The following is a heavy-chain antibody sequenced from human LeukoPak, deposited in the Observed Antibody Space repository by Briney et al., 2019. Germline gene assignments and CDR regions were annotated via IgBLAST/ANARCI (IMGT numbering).Heavy chain of an antibody. Sequence: GGSLRLSCVASGYIFNNYAVSWVRQAPGKGLEWVSAISGSGSTYYADSVKGRFTISRDNSKNTGYLQMNSLRAEDTAVYYCVKGGQDCSPTTCYYDWGQGTLVTVSS. CDR2: ISGSGST. V-gene: IGHV3-23*01. D-gene: IGHD2-2*01. J-gene: IGHJ4*02. CDR1: GYIFNNYA. CDR3: VKGGQDCSPTTCYYD.